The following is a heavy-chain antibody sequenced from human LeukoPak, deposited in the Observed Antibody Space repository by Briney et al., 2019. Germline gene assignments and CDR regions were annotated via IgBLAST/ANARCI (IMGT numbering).Heavy chain of an antibody. J-gene: IGHJ5*02. CDR2: MNPNSGNT. D-gene: IGHD6-19*01. CDR3: ARGPSSGWYGSNWFDP. CDR1: GYTFTSYD. Sequence: ASVKVSCKASGYTFTSYDINWVRQATGQGLEWMGWMNPNSGNTGYAQKFQGRVTMTRNTSISTAYMELSSLRSEDTAVYYCARGPSSGWYGSNWFDPWGQGTLVTVSS. V-gene: IGHV1-8*01.